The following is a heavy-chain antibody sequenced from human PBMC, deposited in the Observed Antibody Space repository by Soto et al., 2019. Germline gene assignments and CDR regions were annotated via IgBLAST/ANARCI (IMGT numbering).Heavy chain of an antibody. CDR2: IYHSGST. D-gene: IGHD2-2*01. J-gene: IGHJ5*02. CDR1: GDSVSTNSYS. V-gene: IGHV4-30-2*01. Sequence: TLSLTCTVSGDSVSTNSYSWSWIRQPPGKGLEWIGYIYHSGSTYYNPSLKSRVTISVDRSKNQFSLKLSSVTAADTAVYYCARVPDRWGQGTLVTVSS. CDR3: ARVPDR.